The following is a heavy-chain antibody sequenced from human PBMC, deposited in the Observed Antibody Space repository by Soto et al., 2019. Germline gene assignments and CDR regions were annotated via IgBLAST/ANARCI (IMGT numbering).Heavy chain of an antibody. CDR1: GYIFVNYG. Sequence: QVQLVQSGDEVKKPGASVKVSCKASGYIFVNYGIAWVRQAPGQGLEWMGWISPYTGNTHSATQVQGRLTMTTDTSTRTAYIDLGSLTSADTAVYYCVMVDNYVTPTPQDVWGQGTTVTVSS. V-gene: IGHV1-18*01. CDR2: ISPYTGNT. CDR3: VMVDNYVTPTPQDV. J-gene: IGHJ6*02. D-gene: IGHD3-16*01.